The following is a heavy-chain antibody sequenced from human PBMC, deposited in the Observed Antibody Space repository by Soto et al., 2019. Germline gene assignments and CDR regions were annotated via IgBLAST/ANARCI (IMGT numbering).Heavy chain of an antibody. V-gene: IGHV4-61*01. CDR2: VYYSGST. Sequence: QVQLQESGPGLVKPSETLSLTCTVSGGSVSSANYFWSWIRQPPGKGLEWIGYVYYSGSTKYNPCLKSRITISLDTSRNQFSLKLSSVTAADTAVYYCARESGFDYRTSWYSGYYYAMDVWGQGATVTVSS. D-gene: IGHD2-2*01. CDR3: ARESGFDYRTSWYSGYYYAMDV. J-gene: IGHJ6*02. CDR1: GGSVSSANYF.